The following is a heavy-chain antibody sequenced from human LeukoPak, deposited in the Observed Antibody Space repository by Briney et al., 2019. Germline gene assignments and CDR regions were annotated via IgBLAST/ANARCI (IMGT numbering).Heavy chain of an antibody. Sequence: GESLKISCKGSGYRFSSYWIGWVRQMPGKGLEWMGIIYAGDSETRYNPSFQGQVTMSADRSISTAYMRWSSLQASDSAIYYCARHRGGSYSFDYWGQGTRVTVSS. D-gene: IGHD3-10*01. J-gene: IGHJ4*02. CDR2: IYAGDSET. CDR3: ARHRGGSYSFDY. CDR1: GYRFSSYW. V-gene: IGHV5-51*01.